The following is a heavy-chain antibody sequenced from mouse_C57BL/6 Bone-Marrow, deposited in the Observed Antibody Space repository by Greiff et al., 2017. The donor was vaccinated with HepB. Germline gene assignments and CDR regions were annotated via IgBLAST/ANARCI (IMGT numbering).Heavy chain of an antibody. CDR2: IYPGDGDT. Sequence: VQLVESGAELVKPGASVKISCKASGYAFSSYWMNWLKQRPGKGFEWIGQIYPGDGDTNYNGKFKGKATLPADKSTSPAYMQLSSLTSADSAVYFCAREGYRSWFAYWGQGTLVTVSA. D-gene: IGHD2-2*01. CDR1: GYAFSSYW. V-gene: IGHV1-80*01. CDR3: AREGYRSWFAY. J-gene: IGHJ3*01.